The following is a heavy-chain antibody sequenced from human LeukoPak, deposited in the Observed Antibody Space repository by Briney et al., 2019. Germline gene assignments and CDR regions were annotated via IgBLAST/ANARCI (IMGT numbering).Heavy chain of an antibody. J-gene: IGHJ4*02. CDR1: GFTFSSYA. D-gene: IGHD3-16*01. V-gene: IGHV3-64*01. Sequence: GGSLRLSCAASGFTFSSYAMHWVRQAPGKGLEYVSAISSNGGSTYYANSVKGRFTISRDNSKNTLYLQMGSLRAEDMAVYYCARGVEMGDFDYWGQGTLVTVSS. CDR2: ISSNGGST. CDR3: ARGVEMGDFDY.